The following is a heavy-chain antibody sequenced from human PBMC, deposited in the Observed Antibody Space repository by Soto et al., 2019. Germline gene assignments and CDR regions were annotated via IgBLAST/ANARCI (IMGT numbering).Heavy chain of an antibody. D-gene: IGHD3-10*01. CDR2: FDPEDGET. V-gene: IGHV1-24*01. CDR3: ATSVGAGSYYRYYYGMDV. J-gene: IGHJ6*02. CDR1: GYTLTELS. Sequence: ASVKVSCKVSGYTLTELSMHLVRQAPGKGLEWMGGFDPEDGETIYAQKFQGRVTMTEDTSTDTAYMELSSLRSEDTAVYYCATSVGAGSYYRYYYGMDVWGQGTTVTGLL.